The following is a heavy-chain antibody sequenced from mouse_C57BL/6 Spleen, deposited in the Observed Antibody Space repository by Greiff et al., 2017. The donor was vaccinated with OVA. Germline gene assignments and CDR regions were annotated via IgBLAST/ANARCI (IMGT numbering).Heavy chain of an antibody. V-gene: IGHV1-19*01. CDR2: INPYNGGT. D-gene: IGHD1-1*01. J-gene: IGHJ3*01. CDR1: GYTFTDYY. CDR3: ARSDYGSSYVAY. Sequence: EVKLMESGPVLVKPGASVKMSCKASGYTFTDYYMNWVKQSHGKSLEWIGVINPYNGGTSYNQKFKGKATLTVDKSSSTAYMELNSLTSEDSAVYYCARSDYGSSYVAYWGQGTLVTVSA.